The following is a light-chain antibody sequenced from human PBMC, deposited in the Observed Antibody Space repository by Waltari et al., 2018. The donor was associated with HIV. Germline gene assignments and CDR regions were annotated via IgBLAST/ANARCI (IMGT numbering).Light chain of an antibody. Sequence: QSALTQPAPVSGSPGPSIPISCTGTSRDVGGYNYVSWYQQHPGKAPKLMIYEVSNRPSGVSNRFSGSKSGNTASLTISGLQAEDEADYYCSSYTSSSTVVFGGGTKLTVL. V-gene: IGLV2-14*01. CDR3: SSYTSSSTVV. J-gene: IGLJ2*01. CDR2: EVS. CDR1: SRDVGGYNY.